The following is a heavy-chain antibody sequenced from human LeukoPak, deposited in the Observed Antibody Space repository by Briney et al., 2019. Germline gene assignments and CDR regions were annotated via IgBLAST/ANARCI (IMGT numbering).Heavy chain of an antibody. CDR1: GFTFSSYA. D-gene: IGHD3-10*02. CDR2: IRGGGAGA. V-gene: IGHV3-23*01. J-gene: IGHJ3*01. Sequence: GGSLRLSCAASGFTFSSYAMNWVRQAPGKGLEWVAFIRGGGAGARYADAAKGRFTISRDNSKNTLYLHMNTLRVEDTATYYCAKCSASYGNDALDVWGQGTVVIVSS. CDR3: AKCSASYGNDALDV.